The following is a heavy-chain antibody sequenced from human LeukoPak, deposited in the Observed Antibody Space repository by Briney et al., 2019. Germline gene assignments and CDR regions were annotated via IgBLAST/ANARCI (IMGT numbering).Heavy chain of an antibody. Sequence: SETLSLTCTVSGGSISSYYWSWIRQPPGKGLEWIGYIYYSGSTYYNPSLKSRVTISVDTSKNQFSLKLSSVTAADTAVYYCASNSGSRGYWGQGTLVTVSS. J-gene: IGHJ4*02. CDR3: ASNSGSRGY. CDR1: GGSISSYY. CDR2: IYYSGST. V-gene: IGHV4-59*01. D-gene: IGHD1-26*01.